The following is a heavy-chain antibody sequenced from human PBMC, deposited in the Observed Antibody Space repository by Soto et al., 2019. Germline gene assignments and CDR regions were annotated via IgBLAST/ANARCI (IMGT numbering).Heavy chain of an antibody. J-gene: IGHJ6*02. Sequence: VQLVESGGGFIQPGGSLRLSCAASGLPISDAWMNWVRQAPGKGLEWVGRIKTKAEGGPTDYAAAVKGRFTVSRDDSKNTLYLQMNSLKSEDTAMYYCTTGSVESVWGQGTTVTVSS. CDR1: GLPISDAW. CDR3: TTGSVESV. D-gene: IGHD2-15*01. CDR2: IKTKAEGGPT. V-gene: IGHV3-15*07.